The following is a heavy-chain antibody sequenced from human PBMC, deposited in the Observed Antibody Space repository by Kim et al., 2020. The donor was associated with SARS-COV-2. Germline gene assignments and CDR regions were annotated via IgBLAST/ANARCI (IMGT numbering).Heavy chain of an antibody. V-gene: IGHV3-30*04. J-gene: IGHJ4*02. CDR3: ARSGSYFRGVDY. CDR1: GFSFSSYA. Sequence: GGSLRLSCAASGFSFSSYAMHWVRQAPGKGLEWVAVISYDGSAKYYADSVKGRFTISRDISKITLSLQMNSLRAEVTAVYYCARSGSYFRGVDYWGQGTL. CDR2: ISYDGSAK. D-gene: IGHD1-26*01.